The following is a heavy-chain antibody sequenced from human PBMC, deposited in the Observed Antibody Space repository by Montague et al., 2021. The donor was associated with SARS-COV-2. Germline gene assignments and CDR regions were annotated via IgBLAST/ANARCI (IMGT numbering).Heavy chain of an antibody. Sequence: TLSLTCTVSGGSISSGRCYWSWHRQHPGKGLVWNRYIYYSASTYYNLSLKSRVTISASTSKNHFSLKSISVTAAATDVYYCARGGYYDCSGYSLLYYYYGMDVWGQGTTVTVSS. V-gene: IGHV4-31*03. CDR2: IYYSAST. CDR3: ARGGYYDCSGYSLLYYYYGMDV. J-gene: IGHJ6*02. D-gene: IGHD3-22*01. CDR1: GGSISSGRCY.